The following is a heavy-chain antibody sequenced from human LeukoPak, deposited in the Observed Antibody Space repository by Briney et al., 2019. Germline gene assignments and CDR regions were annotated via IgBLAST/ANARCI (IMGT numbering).Heavy chain of an antibody. V-gene: IGHV3-23*01. CDR3: AKDYYDSSGYYSY. CDR1: GFTFSSYA. J-gene: IGHJ4*02. D-gene: IGHD3-22*01. CDR2: ISGSGGST. Sequence: GGSLRLSCAASGFTFSSYAMSWVRQAPGKGLEWVSGISGSGGSTYYADSVKGRFTISRDNSKNTLYLRMNSLRAEDTAVYYCAKDYYDSSGYYSYWGQGTLVTVSS.